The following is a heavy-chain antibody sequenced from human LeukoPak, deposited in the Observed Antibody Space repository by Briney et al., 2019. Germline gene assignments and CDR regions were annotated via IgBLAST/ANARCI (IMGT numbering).Heavy chain of an antibody. CDR1: GGSMNSNRYY. CDR3: ARQGARDGYVEGSFDY. CDR2: VSYTGST. V-gene: IGHV4-39*01. Sequence: SETLSLTCTVSGGSMNSNRYYWAWIRQPPGKGLEWIGSVSYTGSTHYNPSLKSRVTVAVAVDTSKKQFSLRLNSVAAADTAVYYCARQGARDGYVEGSFDYWGQGTLVTVSS. J-gene: IGHJ4*02. D-gene: IGHD5-24*01.